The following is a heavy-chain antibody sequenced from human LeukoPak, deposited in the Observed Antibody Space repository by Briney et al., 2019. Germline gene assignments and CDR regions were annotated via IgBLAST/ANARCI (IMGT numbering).Heavy chain of an antibody. CDR2: IKSKTDGGTT. V-gene: IGHV3-15*01. CDR1: GFTFRNAW. Sequence: NAGGSLRLSCAASGFTFRNAWMSWVRQAPGKGLEWVGLIKSKTDGGTTDYATPVKGRFTISRDDSKNTLYLQMNSLKTEDTAVYYCTTVTIKVYWGQGTLVTVPS. D-gene: IGHD1-1*01. CDR3: TTVTIKVY. J-gene: IGHJ4*02.